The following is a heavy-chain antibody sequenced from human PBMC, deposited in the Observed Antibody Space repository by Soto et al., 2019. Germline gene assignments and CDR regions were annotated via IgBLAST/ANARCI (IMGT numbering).Heavy chain of an antibody. CDR3: ARGGSYYNSYYYYGMDV. CDR1: GYTFTSYY. J-gene: IGHJ6*02. CDR2: INPSGGST. Sequence: ASVKVSCKASGYTFTSYYMHWVRQAPGQGLEWMGIINPSGGSTSYAQKFQGRVTMTRDTSTSTVYMELSSLRSEDTAVYYCARGGSYYNSYYYYGMDVWGRGTTVTVSS. D-gene: IGHD1-26*01. V-gene: IGHV1-46*01.